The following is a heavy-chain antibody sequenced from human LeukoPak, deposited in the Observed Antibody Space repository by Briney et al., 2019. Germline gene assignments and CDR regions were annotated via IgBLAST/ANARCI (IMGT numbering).Heavy chain of an antibody. Sequence: SETLSLTCNVSGDSISKSRHFWAWIRQSPGRGLEWIGYIYNSGSTYYNPSLKSRVTISVDTSKNQFSLSLGSVTAADTAVYYCARGLYGSGSYFDYWGQGTLVTVSS. V-gene: IGHV4-39*07. D-gene: IGHD3-10*01. CDR2: IYNSGST. CDR3: ARGLYGSGSYFDY. CDR1: GDSISKSRHF. J-gene: IGHJ4*02.